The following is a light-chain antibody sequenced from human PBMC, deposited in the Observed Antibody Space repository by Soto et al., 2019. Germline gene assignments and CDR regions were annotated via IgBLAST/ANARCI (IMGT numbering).Light chain of an antibody. CDR2: EVN. J-gene: IGLJ1*01. V-gene: IGLV2-8*01. Sequence: QSALTQPPSASGSPGQSVTISCTGTSSDVGGYYYVSWYQQYPGKVPKLMVYEVNKRPSGVPDRFSGSKSGNTASLTVSGLQAEDEADYYCTSYAGGNNVFGTGTKVTVL. CDR3: TSYAGGNNV. CDR1: SSDVGGYYY.